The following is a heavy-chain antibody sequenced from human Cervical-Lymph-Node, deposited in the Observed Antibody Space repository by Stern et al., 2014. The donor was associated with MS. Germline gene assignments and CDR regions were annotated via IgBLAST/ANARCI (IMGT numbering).Heavy chain of an antibody. D-gene: IGHD2-15*01. J-gene: IGHJ4*02. V-gene: IGHV4-59*01. CDR3: AREGEYCSGSRCYPFLDY. Sequence: QVQLQESGPGLVKPSETLSLTCTVSGGSLRSYYWNWIRPAPGKGLEWLGLIYHTGSVNYNPSLSSRVAMSVDTSKNQFSLTVSSVTAADTAVYYCAREGEYCSGSRCYPFLDYWGQGTLVTVSS. CDR1: GGSLRSYY. CDR2: IYHTGSV.